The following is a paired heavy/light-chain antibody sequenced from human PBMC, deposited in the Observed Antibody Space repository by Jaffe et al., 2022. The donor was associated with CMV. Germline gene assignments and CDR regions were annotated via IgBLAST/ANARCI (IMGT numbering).Heavy chain of an antibody. CDR1: GGSISSYY. Sequence: QVQLQESGPGLVKPSETLSLTCTVSGGSISSYYWSWIRQPPGKGLEWIGYIYYSGSTNYNPSLKSRVTISVDTSKNQFSLKLSSVTAADTAVYYCAAFHSIAVAGTPRWFDPWGQGTLVTVSS. CDR2: IYYSGST. V-gene: IGHV4-59*01. D-gene: IGHD6-19*01. CDR3: AAFHSIAVAGTPRWFDP. J-gene: IGHJ5*02.
Light chain of an antibody. CDR3: QVWDSSSDLPVV. CDR1: NIGSKS. V-gene: IGLV3-21*04. J-gene: IGLJ2*01. CDR2: YDS. Sequence: SYVLTQPPSVSVAPGKTARITCGGNNIGSKSVHWYQQKPGQAPVLVIYYDSDRPSGIPERFSGSNSGNTATLTISRVEAGDEADYYCQVWDSSSDLPVVFGGGTKLTVL.